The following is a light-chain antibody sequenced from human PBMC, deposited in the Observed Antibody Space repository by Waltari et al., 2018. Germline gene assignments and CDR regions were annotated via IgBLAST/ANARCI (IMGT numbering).Light chain of an antibody. J-gene: IGKJ1*01. CDR3: QHYVSLPVT. Sequence: EIVLTQSPGTLSLSPGERATLSCRASQSVSRTLAWYQQKPGQAPRLLIYDASSRATGIPDMFSGSGSGTDFSLTITRLEPEDFAVYYCQHYVSLPVTFGQGTKVEIK. CDR1: QSVSRT. CDR2: DAS. V-gene: IGKV3-20*01.